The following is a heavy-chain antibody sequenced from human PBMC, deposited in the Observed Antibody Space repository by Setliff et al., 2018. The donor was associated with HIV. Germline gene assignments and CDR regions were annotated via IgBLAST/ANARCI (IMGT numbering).Heavy chain of an antibody. Sequence: SVKVSCKASGYTLTDYYMHWVRQAPGQGLEWMGGIIPIFGSTKYAQKFQGRVTITADESTSTADMELSSLRSEDTAVYYCARDDHYYDSGSYYSDWYFDLWGRGTLVTVSS. V-gene: IGHV1-69*13. D-gene: IGHD3-10*01. CDR3: ARDDHYYDSGSYYSDWYFDL. CDR2: IIPIFGST. J-gene: IGHJ2*01. CDR1: GYTLTDYY.